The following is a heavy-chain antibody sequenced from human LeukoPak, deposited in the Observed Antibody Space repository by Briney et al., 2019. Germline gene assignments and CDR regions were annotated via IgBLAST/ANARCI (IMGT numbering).Heavy chain of an antibody. CDR2: ISAYNGKT. CDR3: ARVGVGAKGYYYYYMDV. D-gene: IGHD1-26*01. V-gene: IGHV1-18*01. Sequence: GASVKVSRKASGYTFTSYGISWVRQAPGQGLEWMGWISAYNGKTNYAQKLQGRVTTTTDTSTSTAYMELRSLRSDDTAVYYCARVGVGAKGYYYYYMDVWGKGTTVTVSS. CDR1: GYTFTSYG. J-gene: IGHJ6*03.